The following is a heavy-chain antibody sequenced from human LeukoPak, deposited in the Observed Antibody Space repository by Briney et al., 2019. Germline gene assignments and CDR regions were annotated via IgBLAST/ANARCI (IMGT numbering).Heavy chain of an antibody. CDR2: INHSGST. Sequence: SETLSLTCAVYGGSFSGYYWSWIRQPPGKGLEWIGEINHSGSTNYNPSLKSRVTISVDTSKNQFSLKLSSVTAADTAVYYCARGVYYYGSGSYYCWGQGTLVTVSP. J-gene: IGHJ4*02. CDR3: ARGVYYYGSGSYYC. CDR1: GGSFSGYY. V-gene: IGHV4-34*01. D-gene: IGHD3-10*01.